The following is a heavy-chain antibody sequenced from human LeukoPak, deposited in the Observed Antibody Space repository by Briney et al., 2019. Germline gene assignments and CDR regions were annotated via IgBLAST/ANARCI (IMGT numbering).Heavy chain of an antibody. Sequence: PGGSLRLSCAASGFTFSSYEMNWVRQAPGKGLVWVSYISSSGSTIYYADSVKGRFTISRDNAKNSLYLQMNSLRAEDTAVYYCASRKSYYVNGAFDIWGQGTMVTVSS. CDR2: ISSSGSTI. D-gene: IGHD3-16*01. CDR1: GFTFSSYE. V-gene: IGHV3-48*03. J-gene: IGHJ3*02. CDR3: ASRKSYYVNGAFDI.